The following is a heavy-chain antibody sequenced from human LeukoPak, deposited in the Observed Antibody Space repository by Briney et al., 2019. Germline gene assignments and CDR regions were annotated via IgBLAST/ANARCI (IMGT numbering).Heavy chain of an antibody. J-gene: IGHJ4*02. CDR2: FYYSEST. D-gene: IGHD1-26*01. CDR3: ARHDMDVAGAGLDYFDS. Sequence: SETLSLTCSVSVGSISRYYGIGIRQPTGKALEWIGYFYYSESTNYNPPLKSRVSISVDTSKNQLSLKLSSVTAADTAVYYCARHDMDVAGAGLDYFDSWGQGTLVTVSS. V-gene: IGHV4-59*08. CDR1: VGSISRYY.